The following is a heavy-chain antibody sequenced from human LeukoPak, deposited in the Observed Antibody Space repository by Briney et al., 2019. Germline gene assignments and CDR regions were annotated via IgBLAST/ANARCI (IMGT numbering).Heavy chain of an antibody. CDR2: IYYSGST. D-gene: IGHD5-18*01. Sequence: SETLTLTCTVSGGSISSYYWSWIRQPPGKGLEWIGYIYYSGSTNYNPSLKSRVTISVDTSKNQFSLKLSSVTAADTAVYYCARLYSYGYVFDYWDQGTLVTVSS. J-gene: IGHJ4*02. V-gene: IGHV4-59*08. CDR1: GGSISSYY. CDR3: ARLYSYGYVFDY.